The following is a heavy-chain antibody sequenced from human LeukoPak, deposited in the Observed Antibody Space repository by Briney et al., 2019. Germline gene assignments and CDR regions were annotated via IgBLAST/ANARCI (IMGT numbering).Heavy chain of an antibody. D-gene: IGHD2-2*01. CDR1: GDTFTSYG. Sequence: ASVRVSCKASGDTFTSYGRSWVRQAPGEGLEWMGWISAYNGNTNYAQKLQGRVTMTTDTSTSTAYMELRSLRSDHTAVYYCARGDQLLTPADYWGQGTLVTVSS. J-gene: IGHJ4*02. CDR2: ISAYNGNT. V-gene: IGHV1-18*01. CDR3: ARGDQLLTPADY.